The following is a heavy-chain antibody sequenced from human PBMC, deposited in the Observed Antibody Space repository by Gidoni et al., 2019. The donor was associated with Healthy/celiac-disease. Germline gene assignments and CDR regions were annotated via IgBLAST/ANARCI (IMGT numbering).Heavy chain of an antibody. CDR2: ISYDGSNK. V-gene: IGHV3-30*04. J-gene: IGHJ5*02. CDR3: ARGFKPAGYYGSGSSGEFDP. Sequence: QVQLVESGGGVVQPGRSLRLSCAASGFTFSSYAMHWVRQAPGKGLEWVAVISYDGSNKYYADSVEGRFTISRDNSKNTLYLQMNSLRAEDTAVYYCARGFKPAGYYGSGSSGEFDPWGQGTLVTVSS. CDR1: GFTFSSYA. D-gene: IGHD3-10*01.